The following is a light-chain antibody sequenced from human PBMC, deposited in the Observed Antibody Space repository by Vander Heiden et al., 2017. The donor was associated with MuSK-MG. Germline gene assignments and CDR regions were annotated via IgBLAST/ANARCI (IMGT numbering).Light chain of an antibody. CDR3: QQDCRSAIT. Sequence: DIVLTQSPDTLSLSPGERVTLSCGASQFVKNNYLAWYQQKPGLAPRLVIYDTSTRATGIPDRFSGSGSGADFTLTISRLEPEDFAVYFCQQDCRSAITFGGGTKVEI. V-gene: IGKV3D-20*01. CDR1: QFVKNNY. CDR2: DTS. J-gene: IGKJ4*01.